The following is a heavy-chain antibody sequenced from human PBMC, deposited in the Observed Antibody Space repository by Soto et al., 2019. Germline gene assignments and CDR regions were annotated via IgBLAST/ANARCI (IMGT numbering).Heavy chain of an antibody. CDR2: ISYDGSNK. D-gene: IGHD3-10*01. V-gene: IGHV3-30*04. CDR1: GFTFSSYA. Sequence: GGSLRLSCAASGFTFSSYAMHWVRQAPGKGLEWVAVISYDGSNKYYADSVKGRFTISRDNSKNTLYLQMNSLRAEDTAVYYCARDHYGSGSYYPDYWAREPWSPSPQ. CDR3: ARDHYGSGSYYPDY. J-gene: IGHJ4*02.